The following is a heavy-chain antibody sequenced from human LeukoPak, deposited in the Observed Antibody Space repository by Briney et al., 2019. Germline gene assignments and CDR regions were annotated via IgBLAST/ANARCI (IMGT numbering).Heavy chain of an antibody. CDR3: AKGFYYCSDGCPQYYYYMDV. V-gene: IGHV3-23*01. CDR1: GFTFSSYA. D-gene: IGHD2-15*01. Sequence: GGSLRLSCAASGFTFSSYAMSWVRQAPGKGLEWVSAISGGSADYADSVKGRFSISIDNSKNTLYLQMNSLRAEDTAVYYCAKGFYYCSDGCPQYYYYMDVWGKGTTVIVSS. CDR2: ISGGSA. J-gene: IGHJ6*03.